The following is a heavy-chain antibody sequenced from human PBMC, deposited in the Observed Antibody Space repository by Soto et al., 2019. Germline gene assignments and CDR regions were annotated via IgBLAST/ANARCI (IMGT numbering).Heavy chain of an antibody. CDR1: GFTFSSYA. J-gene: IGHJ5*02. D-gene: IGHD3-22*01. Sequence: QVQLVESGRGVVQPGLSLRLSCAASGFTFSSYAMHWIRQAPGKGLEWVAIISFDGSNEYYADSVKGRFTISRDNSKNTLYLQVRSLGADDTAVYYCAKTYYYDRSGYYQNWFDPWGQGTLVTVAS. CDR2: ISFDGSNE. V-gene: IGHV3-30-3*02. CDR3: AKTYYYDRSGYYQNWFDP.